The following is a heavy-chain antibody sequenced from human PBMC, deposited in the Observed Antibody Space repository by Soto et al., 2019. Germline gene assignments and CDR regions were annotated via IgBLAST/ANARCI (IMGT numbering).Heavy chain of an antibody. Sequence: QVQLVQSGADVKKPGASVKVSCKASGYTFTSYGISWVRQAPGQGLEWMGWISAYNGNTNYAQKLQVRVTMTTDTSTSTAYMDVRSLRSEDTAVYYCVRGGSVVVTATRVIILDYWGQGTLVTGSS. D-gene: IGHD2-21*02. CDR3: VRGGSVVVTATRVIILDY. CDR2: ISAYNGNT. CDR1: GYTFTSYG. J-gene: IGHJ4*02. V-gene: IGHV1-18*01.